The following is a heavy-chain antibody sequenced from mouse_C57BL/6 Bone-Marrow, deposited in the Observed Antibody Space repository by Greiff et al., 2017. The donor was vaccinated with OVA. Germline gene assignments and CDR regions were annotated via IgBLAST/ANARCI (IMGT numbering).Heavy chain of an antibody. D-gene: IGHD2-3*01. V-gene: IGHV3-6*01. CDR1: GYSITSGYY. Sequence: DVKLVESGPGLVKPSQSLSLTCSVTGYSITSGYYWNWIRQFPGNKLEWMGYISYDGSNNYNPSLKNRISITRDTSKNQFFLKLNSVTTEDTATYYCARDGDGYYPRMGYWGQGTSVTVSS. CDR3: ARDGDGYYPRMGY. J-gene: IGHJ4*01. CDR2: ISYDGSN.